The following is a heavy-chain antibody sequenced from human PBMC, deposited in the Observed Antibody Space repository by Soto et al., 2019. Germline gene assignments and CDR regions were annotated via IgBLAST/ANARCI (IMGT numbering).Heavy chain of an antibody. V-gene: IGHV1-69*13. Sequence: ASVKVSCKASGGTFSSYAISRVRQAPGQGLEWMGGIIPIFGTANYAQKFQGRVTITADESTSTAYMELSSLRSEDTAVYYCATRLSMATGEYFQHWGQGTLVTVSS. CDR3: ATRLSMATGEYFQH. CDR2: IIPIFGTA. D-gene: IGHD5-12*01. CDR1: GGTFSSYA. J-gene: IGHJ1*01.